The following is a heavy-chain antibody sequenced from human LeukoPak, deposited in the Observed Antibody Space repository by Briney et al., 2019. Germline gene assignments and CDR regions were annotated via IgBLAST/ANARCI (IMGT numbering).Heavy chain of an antibody. J-gene: IGHJ4*02. CDR3: ARDWQYQPLHH. V-gene: IGHV3-66*01. CDR1: GFTVSSNY. D-gene: IGHD2-2*01. CDR2: IYSGGST. Sequence: GGPLRLSCAASGFTVSSNYMSWVRQAPGKGLEWVSVIYSGGSTYYADSVKGRFTISRDNSKNTLYLQMNSLRAEDTAVYYCARDWQYQPLHHWGQGTLVTVSS.